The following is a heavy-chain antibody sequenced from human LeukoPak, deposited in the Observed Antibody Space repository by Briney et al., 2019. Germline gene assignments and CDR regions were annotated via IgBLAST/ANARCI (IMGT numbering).Heavy chain of an antibody. Sequence: SETLSLTCTVSNGSISSYYWSWIRQPPGKGLEWIGYIYYSGSTNYNPSLKSRVTISVDTSKNQFSLKLSSVTAADTAVYYCARRRSGRRDFDYWGQGTLVTVSS. J-gene: IGHJ4*02. CDR1: NGSISSYY. D-gene: IGHD3-10*01. CDR3: ARRRSGRRDFDY. CDR2: IYYSGST. V-gene: IGHV4-59*08.